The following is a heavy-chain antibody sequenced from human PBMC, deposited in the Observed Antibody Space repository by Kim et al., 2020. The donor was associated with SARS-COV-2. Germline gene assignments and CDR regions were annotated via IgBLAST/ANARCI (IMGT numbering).Heavy chain of an antibody. Sequence: ASVKVSCKASGYTFTSYYMHWARQAPGQGLEWMGIINPSGGSTSYAQKFQGRVTMTRDTSTSTVYMELSSLRSEDTAVYYCARVLGYCSGGSCYGNGMDFWGQRTTVTVSS. J-gene: IGHJ6*01. CDR3: ARVLGYCSGGSCYGNGMDF. D-gene: IGHD2-15*01. V-gene: IGHV1-46*01. CDR2: INPSGGST. CDR1: GYTFTSYY.